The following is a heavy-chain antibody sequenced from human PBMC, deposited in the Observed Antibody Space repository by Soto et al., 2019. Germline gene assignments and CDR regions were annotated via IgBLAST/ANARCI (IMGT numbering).Heavy chain of an antibody. CDR1: GFTFSSYV. Sequence: PGGSLKLSCAASGFTFSSYVMPWVRQAPGKGLEWVAVIWYDGSNKYYADSVKGRFTISRDNSKNTLYLQMNSLRAEDTAVYYCAREKQGNAYYYYYGMGVWGQGTTVTVSS. D-gene: IGHD4-4*01. CDR2: IWYDGSNK. CDR3: AREKQGNAYYYYYGMGV. J-gene: IGHJ6*02. V-gene: IGHV3-33*01.